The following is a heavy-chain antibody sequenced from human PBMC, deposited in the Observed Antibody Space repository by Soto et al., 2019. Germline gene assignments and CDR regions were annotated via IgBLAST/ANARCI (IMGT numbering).Heavy chain of an antibody. V-gene: IGHV4-39*01. CDR2: IYYSGST. J-gene: IGHJ6*04. CDR3: ARLGSSSGHTAPV. D-gene: IGHD6-6*01. Sequence: LSLTCTVSGGSISSSSYYWGWIRQPPGKGLEWIGSIYYSGSTYYNPSLKSRVTISVDTSKNQFSLKLSSVTAADTAVYYCARLGSSSGHTAPVWGKGTTVTVSS. CDR1: GGSISSSSYY.